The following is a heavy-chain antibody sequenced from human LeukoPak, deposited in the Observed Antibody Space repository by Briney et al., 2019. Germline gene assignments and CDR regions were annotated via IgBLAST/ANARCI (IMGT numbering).Heavy chain of an antibody. Sequence: ASVKVSCKASGYTFTNYGISWVRQAPGQGLEWMGWISEYSGNTNYAQKFQGRVTMTTDTSTRTAYMELRSLRSDDTAVYYCARDGRGTRPYYYYMDVWGKGTTVTVSS. J-gene: IGHJ6*03. CDR3: ARDGRGTRPYYYYMDV. D-gene: IGHD1-26*01. CDR1: GYTFTNYG. CDR2: ISEYSGNT. V-gene: IGHV1-18*01.